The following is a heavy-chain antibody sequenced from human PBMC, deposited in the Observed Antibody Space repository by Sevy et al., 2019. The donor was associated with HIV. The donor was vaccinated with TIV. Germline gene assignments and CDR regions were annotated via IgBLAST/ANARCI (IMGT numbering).Heavy chain of an antibody. J-gene: IGHJ4*02. D-gene: IGHD3-3*01. V-gene: IGHV3-11*01. CDR1: GFTFSDHY. Sequence: GGSLRLSCAASGFTFSDHYMSWIRQAPGEGLEWLSYISSSGASTDYADSVKGRFTISSDNAKNSLFLQMNSLRVEDVAVYYCARVRKTYYDFWSGYYEGWFDCWGQGTLVTVSS. CDR2: ISSSGAST. CDR3: ARVRKTYYDFWSGYYEGWFDC.